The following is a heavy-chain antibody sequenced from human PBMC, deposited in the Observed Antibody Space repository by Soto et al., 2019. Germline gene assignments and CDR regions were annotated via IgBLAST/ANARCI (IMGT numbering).Heavy chain of an antibody. D-gene: IGHD4-17*01. CDR2: SSSNGGST. V-gene: IGHV3-64D*06. CDR1: GFTFSSYA. CDR3: VKDQDYAVPHFDY. Sequence: GSLSLSCSASGFTFSSYAMHWVRQAPGKGLGFDSVSSSNGGSTYYADPVNGRFTIPRDNSKNTLYLQMSRLRAEDTAVYYCVKDQDYAVPHFDYWGQGTLVTVSS. J-gene: IGHJ4*02.